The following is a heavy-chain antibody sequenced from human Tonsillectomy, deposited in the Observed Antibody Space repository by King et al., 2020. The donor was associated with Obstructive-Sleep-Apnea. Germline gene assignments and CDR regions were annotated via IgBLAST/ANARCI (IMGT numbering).Heavy chain of an antibody. CDR2: ISWNSGRI. D-gene: IGHD3-9*01. CDR1: GFTFDDYG. V-gene: IGHV3-9*01. J-gene: IGHJ4*02. CDR3: ARDFTRYFDWLLNHFDY. Sequence: VQLVESGGGLVQPGRSLRLSCVASGFTFDDYGMHWVRQAPGKGLEWVSGISWNSGRIGYADSVKGRFTISRDNAKNSPYLQMNSLRPEDTALYYCARDFTRYFDWLLNHFDYWGQGTLVTVSS.